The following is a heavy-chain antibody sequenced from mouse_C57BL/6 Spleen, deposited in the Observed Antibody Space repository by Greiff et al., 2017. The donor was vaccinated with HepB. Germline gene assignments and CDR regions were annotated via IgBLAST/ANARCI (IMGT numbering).Heavy chain of an antibody. D-gene: IGHD4-1*01. Sequence: EVKLVESGGGLVKPGGSLKLSCAASGFTFSDYGMHWVRQAPAEGLEWVAYISSGSSTIYYADTVKGRFTISRDNAKNTLFLQMTSLRSEDTAMYCGARRGGTWDFDVWGTGTTVTVSS. J-gene: IGHJ1*03. CDR1: GFTFSDYG. CDR3: ARRGGTWDFDV. CDR2: ISSGSSTI. V-gene: IGHV5-17*01.